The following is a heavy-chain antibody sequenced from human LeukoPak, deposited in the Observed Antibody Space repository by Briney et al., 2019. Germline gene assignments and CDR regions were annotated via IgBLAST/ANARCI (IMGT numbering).Heavy chain of an antibody. J-gene: IGHJ5*02. Sequence: GGSLRLSCAASGFTFSSYWMHRVRQAPGKGLVWVSRINSDGSSTSYADSVKGRFTISRDNAKNTKYLQMHSLRAADTAVYYCASLDVVVTASGRFDPWGQGTLVTVSS. CDR1: GFTFSSYW. CDR2: INSDGSST. D-gene: IGHD2-21*02. CDR3: ASLDVVVTASGRFDP. V-gene: IGHV3-74*01.